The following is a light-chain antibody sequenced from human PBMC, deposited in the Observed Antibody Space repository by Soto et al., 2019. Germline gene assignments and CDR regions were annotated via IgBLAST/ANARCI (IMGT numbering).Light chain of an antibody. J-gene: IGLJ1*01. CDR1: TSKIGTFY. Sequence: QSVLTQPPSASSTPGQTVTISCSGSTSKIGTFYVYWYQHLPGTAPKLLIYLGDQRASGVSDRFSCSKPGNSASLAINGLRSDDEADYYCAAWDDNLNAYVFGSGTKLTVL. V-gene: IGLV1-47*02. CDR2: LGD. CDR3: AAWDDNLNAYV.